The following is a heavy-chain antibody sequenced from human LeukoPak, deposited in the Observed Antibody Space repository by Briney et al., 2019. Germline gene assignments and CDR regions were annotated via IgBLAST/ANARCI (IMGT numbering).Heavy chain of an antibody. V-gene: IGHV3-11*01. Sequence: PGGSLRLSCATSGFTFSDYYMSWIRQAPGKGLEWVSYISSSGSPIYYADSVKGRFTISRDNAKNSLFLQMNSLRAEDTALYYCARADHDYGGNWYFDLWGRGTLVTVSS. J-gene: IGHJ2*01. CDR1: GFTFSDYY. CDR3: ARADHDYGGNWYFDL. CDR2: ISSSGSPI. D-gene: IGHD4-23*01.